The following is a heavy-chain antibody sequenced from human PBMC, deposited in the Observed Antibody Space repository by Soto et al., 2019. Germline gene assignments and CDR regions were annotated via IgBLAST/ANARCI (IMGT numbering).Heavy chain of an antibody. V-gene: IGHV2-5*02. CDR3: PHRSGSGYDFDY. D-gene: IGHD3-22*01. CDR2: IYWDDDK. Sequence: QITLKESGPPLVKPTQTLTLTCTFSGFSLSTSGVGVGWIRQPPGKALEWLALIYWDDDKRYSPSLKSRLTITKDTSKHQVVLTMTNMDPVDTATYYCPHRSGSGYDFDYWGQGTLVTVSS. CDR1: GFSLSTSGVG. J-gene: IGHJ4*02.